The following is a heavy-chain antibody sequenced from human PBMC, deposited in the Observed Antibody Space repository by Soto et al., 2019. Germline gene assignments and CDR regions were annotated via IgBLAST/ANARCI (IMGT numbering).Heavy chain of an antibody. D-gene: IGHD3-16*02. CDR2: IYHSGST. J-gene: IGHJ3*02. CDR3: ARAVDYVWGSYRYTEPRDPRPDAFDI. V-gene: IGHV4-30-2*01. CDR1: GGSISSGGYS. Sequence: QLQLQESGSGLVKPSQTLSLTCAVSGGSISSGGYSWSWIRQPPGKGLEWIGYIYHSGSTYYNPSLKSRVTISVDRSKNQFSLKLSSVTAADTAVYYCARAVDYVWGSYRYTEPRDPRPDAFDIWGQGTMVTVSS.